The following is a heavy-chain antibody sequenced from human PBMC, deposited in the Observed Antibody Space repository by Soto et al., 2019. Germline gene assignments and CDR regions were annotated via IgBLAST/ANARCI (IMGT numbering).Heavy chain of an antibody. Sequence: GGSLRLSCAASGFTVSSNYMSWVRQAPGKGLEWVSVIYSGGSTYYADSVKGRFTISRDNSKNTLYLQMNSLRAEDTAVYYCARDFGGGPKYYFDYWGQGTLVTVSS. CDR2: IYSGGST. CDR1: GFTVSSNY. V-gene: IGHV3-66*01. D-gene: IGHD2-15*01. J-gene: IGHJ4*02. CDR3: ARDFGGGPKYYFDY.